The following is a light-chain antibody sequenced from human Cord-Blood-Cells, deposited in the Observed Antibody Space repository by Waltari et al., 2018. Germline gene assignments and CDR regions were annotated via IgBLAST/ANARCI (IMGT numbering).Light chain of an antibody. J-gene: IGLJ3*02. Sequence: QSALTQPASVSGSPGQSITISCTGTSSDVGSYNLVSWYQQHPGKAPKLMIYEGSKRTSGVSNRCSGSKSGHTASLTISGLQAEDEADYYCCSYAGSWVCGGGTKLTVL. CDR3: CSYAGSWV. CDR1: SSDVGSYNL. V-gene: IGLV2-23*01. CDR2: EGS.